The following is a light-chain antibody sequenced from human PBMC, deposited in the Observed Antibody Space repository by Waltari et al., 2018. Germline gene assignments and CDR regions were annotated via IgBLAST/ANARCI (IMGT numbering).Light chain of an antibody. V-gene: IGKV3-11*01. CDR3: QLRYSWPPKFT. CDR1: QSVSNY. Sequence: EIVLTQSPATLSLSPGARAPLSCEASQSVSNYFAWYQQKRGQTPRPLIYDASNRATGIPARFSGSGSGTDFTLTISGLEPEDSAVYYCQLRYSWPPKFTFGPGTKVEIK. J-gene: IGKJ3*01. CDR2: DAS.